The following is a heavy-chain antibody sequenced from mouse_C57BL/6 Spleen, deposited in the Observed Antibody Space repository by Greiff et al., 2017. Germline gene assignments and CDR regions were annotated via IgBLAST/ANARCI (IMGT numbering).Heavy chain of an antibody. CDR3: ARGGYYYGSSYDYAMDY. J-gene: IGHJ4*01. CDR2: IYPGDGAT. D-gene: IGHD1-1*01. V-gene: IGHV1-80*01. CDR1: GYAFSSYW. Sequence: VQLQQSGAELVKPGASVKISCKASGYAFSSYWMNWVKQRPGKGLEWIGQIYPGDGATNYNGKLKGKATLTAEKSSSTAYMQLSSLTSEDSAVYFCARGGYYYGSSYDYAMDYWGQGTSVTVSS.